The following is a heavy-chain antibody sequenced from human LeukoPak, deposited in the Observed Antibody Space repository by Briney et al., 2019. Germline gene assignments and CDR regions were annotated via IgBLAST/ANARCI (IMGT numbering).Heavy chain of an antibody. CDR1: GASISSYY. Sequence: SETLSLTCSVSGASISSYYWSWIRQPPGKGLEWIGYIFYSGSTNYNPSLKSRVTISVDTSKNQFSLKLSSVTAADTAVYYCARASYSYYYMDVWGKGTTVTVSS. CDR3: ARASYSYYYMDV. CDR2: IFYSGST. D-gene: IGHD1-26*01. J-gene: IGHJ6*03. V-gene: IGHV4-59*12.